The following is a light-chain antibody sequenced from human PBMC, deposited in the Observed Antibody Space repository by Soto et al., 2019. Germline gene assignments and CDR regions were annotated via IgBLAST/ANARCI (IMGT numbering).Light chain of an antibody. CDR1: QSVSSN. Sequence: IVLAQSPAPLSPSAGERATPSPRASQSVSSNLAWYQQKPGQAPRLLIYGASTRVTGIPARFSGSGSGTEFTLTISSLQSEDFAVYYCQQYSTWPGHTFGQGTKVDIK. CDR3: QQYSTWPGHT. CDR2: GAS. V-gene: IGKV3-15*01. J-gene: IGKJ2*01.